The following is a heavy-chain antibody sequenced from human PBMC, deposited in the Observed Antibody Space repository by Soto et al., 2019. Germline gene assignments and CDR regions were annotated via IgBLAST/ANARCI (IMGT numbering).Heavy chain of an antibody. CDR3: ARDGGSSGWFWGYSDAFVI. D-gene: IGHD6-19*01. J-gene: IGHJ3*02. V-gene: IGHV1-3*01. CDR1: GYTFTSYA. Sequence: ASVKVSCKASGYTFTSYAMHWVRQAPGQRLEWMGWINAGNGNTKYSQKFQGRVTITRDTSASTAYMELSSLRSEDTAVYYCARDGGSSGWFWGYSDAFVIWGQGTMITLSS. CDR2: INAGNGNT.